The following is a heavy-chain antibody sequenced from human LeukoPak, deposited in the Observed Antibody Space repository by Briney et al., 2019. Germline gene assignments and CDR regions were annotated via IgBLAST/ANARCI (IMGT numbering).Heavy chain of an antibody. CDR3: ARSTLADAFDI. V-gene: IGHV4-39*01. Sequence: SETLSLTCTVSGGSVSDSSYYWGWIRQPPGKGLEWIGTIYYSGSTYYSLSLKSRVTISEDTSKNQFSLKMTSVTAADTAVYYCARSTLADAFDIWGQGTMVTVSS. J-gene: IGHJ3*02. CDR1: GGSVSDSSYY. D-gene: IGHD2-2*01. CDR2: IYYSGST.